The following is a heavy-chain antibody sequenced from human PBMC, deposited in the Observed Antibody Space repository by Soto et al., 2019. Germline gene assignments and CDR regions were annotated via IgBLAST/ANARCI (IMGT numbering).Heavy chain of an antibody. V-gene: IGHV1-18*01. Sequence: QVQLVQSGAEVKKPGASVKVSCKASCYTFTNYGISWVRQATGQGLEWMVWINSYIGNTKYAQELQGRVTMTIDTSTSTAYMELRRLRSDDTAVYYGARDQAMAQFGYWGQGTLVTVYS. D-gene: IGHD5-18*01. J-gene: IGHJ4*02. CDR1: CYTFTNYG. CDR2: INSYIGNT. CDR3: ARDQAMAQFGY.